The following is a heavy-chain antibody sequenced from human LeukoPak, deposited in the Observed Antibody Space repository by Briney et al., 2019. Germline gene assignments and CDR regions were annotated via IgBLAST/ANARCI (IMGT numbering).Heavy chain of an antibody. CDR2: IYTSGST. CDR1: GGSISSYY. CDR3: ARDHYDFWSGYLPLDY. J-gene: IGHJ4*02. Sequence: PSETLSLTCTVSGGSISSYYWSWIRQPAGKGLEWIGRIYTSGSTNYNPSLKSRVTMSVDTSKNQFSLKLSSVTAADTAVYYCARDHYDFWSGYLPLDYWGQGTLVTVSS. V-gene: IGHV4-4*07. D-gene: IGHD3-3*01.